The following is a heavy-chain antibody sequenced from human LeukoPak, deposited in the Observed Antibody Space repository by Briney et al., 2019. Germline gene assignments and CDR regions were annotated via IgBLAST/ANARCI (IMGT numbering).Heavy chain of an antibody. Sequence: GGSLRLSCAASGFTVSSNYMSWVRQAPGKGLEWVSVIYSGGSTYYADSVKGRFTISRDNAKNTLYLQMNSLRAEDTAVYYCGRDLGGRSGYWGLGTLVTVSS. CDR3: GRDLGGRSGY. CDR1: GFTVSSNY. V-gene: IGHV3-53*01. D-gene: IGHD3-16*01. J-gene: IGHJ4*02. CDR2: IYSGGST.